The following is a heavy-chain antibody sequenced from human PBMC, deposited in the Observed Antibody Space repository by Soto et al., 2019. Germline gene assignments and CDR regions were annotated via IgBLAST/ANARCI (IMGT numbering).Heavy chain of an antibody. J-gene: IGHJ6*02. CDR3: AGGDYYHSSGYYFYYYTMDV. CDR1: GGSISSSSYY. CDR2: VYYGGST. Sequence: ETLSLTCTVSGGSISSSSYYWGWIRQPPGKGLEWIGNVYYGGSTYYNPSLKSRVTISVETSKSQFSLKLSSVTAADTAVYYCAGGDYYHSSGYYFYYYTMDVWGQGTTVTVS. V-gene: IGHV4-39*01. D-gene: IGHD3-22*01.